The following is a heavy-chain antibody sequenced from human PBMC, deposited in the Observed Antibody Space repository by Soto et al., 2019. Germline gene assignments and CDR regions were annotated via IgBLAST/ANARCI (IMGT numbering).Heavy chain of an antibody. CDR2: IYYSGST. V-gene: IGHV4-30-4*01. CDR3: ARDPGMGAAVEY. D-gene: IGHD6-13*01. J-gene: IGHJ4*02. Sequence: TSETLSLTCTVSGGSISSGDYYWSWIRQPPGKGLEWIGYIYYSGSTYYNPSLKSRVTISVDTSKNQFSLKLSSVTAADTAVYYCARDPGMGAAVEYWGQGTLVTVSS. CDR1: GGSISSGDYY.